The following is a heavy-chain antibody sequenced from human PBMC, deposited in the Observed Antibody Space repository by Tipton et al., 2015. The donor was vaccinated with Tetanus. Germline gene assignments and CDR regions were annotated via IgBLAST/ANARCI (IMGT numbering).Heavy chain of an antibody. CDR3: GRGTDAYKSGNY. V-gene: IGHV4-34*01. CDR1: GESFSDYY. J-gene: IGHJ4*01. Sequence: TLSLTCAVYGESFSDYYWSWIRQPPGKGLEWIGEIHPSGITDYNPSLKSRFIISVDTSKNQFSLKLSSVTAADSALYFCGRGTDAYKSGNYWGQGTLVTVSS. CDR2: IHPSGIT. D-gene: IGHD5-24*01.